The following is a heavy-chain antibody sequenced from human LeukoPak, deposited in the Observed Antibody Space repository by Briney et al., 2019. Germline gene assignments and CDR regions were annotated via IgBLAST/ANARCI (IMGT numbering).Heavy chain of an antibody. V-gene: IGHV3-49*04. CDR1: GFTFGDYA. CDR3: TRVGTLRTLCYYYYMDV. J-gene: IGHJ6*03. CDR2: IRSKAYGGTT. Sequence: PGRSLRLSCTASGFTFGDYAMSWVRQAPGKGLEWVGFIRSKAYGGTTEYAASVKGRFTISRDDSKSIAYLQMNSLKTEDTAVYYCTRVGTLRTLCYYYYMDVWGKGTTVTVSS. D-gene: IGHD1-1*01.